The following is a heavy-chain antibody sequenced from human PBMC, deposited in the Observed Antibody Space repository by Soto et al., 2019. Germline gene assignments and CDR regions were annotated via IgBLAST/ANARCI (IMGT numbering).Heavy chain of an antibody. J-gene: IGHJ4*02. V-gene: IGHV1-8*01. Sequence: ASVKVSCKASVYTFTSYDINWVRQATGQGLEWMGWMNPNSGNTGYAQKFQGRVTMTRNTSISTAYMELSSLRSEDTAVYYCARVGLFGVVIPKTFDYWGQGTLVTVSS. CDR2: MNPNSGNT. CDR1: VYTFTSYD. D-gene: IGHD3-3*01. CDR3: ARVGLFGVVIPKTFDY.